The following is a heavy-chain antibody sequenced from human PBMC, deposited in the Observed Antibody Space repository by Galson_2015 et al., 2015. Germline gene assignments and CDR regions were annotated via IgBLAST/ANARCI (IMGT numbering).Heavy chain of an antibody. J-gene: IGHJ4*02. Sequence: SLRLSCAASGFTFSSYRMNWVRQAPGKGLEWVSYISSSSSTIYYAGSVKGRFTISRDNAKNSLYLQMNSLRDEDTAVYYCARGQGYSSSWYHLDYWGQGTLVTVSS. V-gene: IGHV3-48*02. CDR2: ISSSSSTI. CDR1: GFTFSSYR. CDR3: ARGQGYSSSWYHLDY. D-gene: IGHD6-13*01.